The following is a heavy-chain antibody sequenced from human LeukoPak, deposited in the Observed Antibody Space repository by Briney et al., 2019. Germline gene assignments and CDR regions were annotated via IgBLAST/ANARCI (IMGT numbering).Heavy chain of an antibody. V-gene: IGHV4-34*01. CDR3: ARGALWWGVYYFDY. D-gene: IGHD3-10*01. CDR2: INHSGST. Sequence: SETLSLTCAVYGVSFSGYYWSWIRQPPGKGLEWIGEINHSGSTNYNPSLKSRVTTSVDTSKNHFSLKLSSVTAADTAVYYCARGALWWGVYYFDYWGQGTLVTVSS. CDR1: GVSFSGYY. J-gene: IGHJ4*02.